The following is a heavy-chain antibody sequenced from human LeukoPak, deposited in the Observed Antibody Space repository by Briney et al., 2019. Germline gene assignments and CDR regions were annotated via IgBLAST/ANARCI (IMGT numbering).Heavy chain of an antibody. Sequence: GGSLRLSCAASGFTFSNSAMSWVRQAPGKGLEWVSSIGGSGGGTYYADSVKGRFTISRDNSKNTLYLQMNSLRAEDTAVYYCAKGPYSGFSWGQGTLVTVSS. CDR1: GFTFSNSA. D-gene: IGHD1-26*01. J-gene: IGHJ5*02. CDR2: IGGSGGGT. CDR3: AKGPYSGFS. V-gene: IGHV3-23*01.